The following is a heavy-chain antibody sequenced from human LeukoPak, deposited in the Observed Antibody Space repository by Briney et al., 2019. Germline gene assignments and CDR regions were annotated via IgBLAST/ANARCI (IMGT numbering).Heavy chain of an antibody. Sequence: GGSLRLSCAASRFTFSSNHLSWVRQAPGKGLEWVSVIYSTGSTYYAESVKGRFTISRDNSKNTLYLQMNSLRAEDTAVYYCASGALRWGGDYWGQGTLVTVSS. D-gene: IGHD4-23*01. CDR3: ASGALRWGGDY. CDR1: RFTFSSNH. V-gene: IGHV3-53*01. CDR2: IYSTGST. J-gene: IGHJ4*02.